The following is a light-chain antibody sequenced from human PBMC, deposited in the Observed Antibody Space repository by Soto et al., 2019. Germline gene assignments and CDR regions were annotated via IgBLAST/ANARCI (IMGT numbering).Light chain of an antibody. CDR2: EVS. CDR3: SSYTSATTWV. V-gene: IGLV2-14*01. CDR1: STDVGGYDH. J-gene: IGLJ3*02. Sequence: QSALTQPASVSESPGQSITISCIGTSTDVGGYDHVSWYQQHPGKAPKVIISEVSNRPSGVSTRFSGSKSGNTASLTISGLQTEDEADYYCSSYTSATTWVFGGGTKPPS.